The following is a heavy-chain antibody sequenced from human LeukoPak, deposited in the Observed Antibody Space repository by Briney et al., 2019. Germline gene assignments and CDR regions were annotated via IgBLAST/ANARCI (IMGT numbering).Heavy chain of an antibody. CDR2: ISFDGSKT. J-gene: IGHJ6*02. D-gene: IGHD2-21*02. CDR3: AKRGGGDHGLDV. V-gene: IGHV3-30*18. CDR1: GFIFSNFG. Sequence: GGSLRLSCTASGFIFSNFGMHWVRQAPGKGLECVAVISFDGSKTYYLDSVKGRFTISRDDSKNTVYLQMNSLRPEDTAIYYCAKRGGGDHGLDVWARGPRSPSP.